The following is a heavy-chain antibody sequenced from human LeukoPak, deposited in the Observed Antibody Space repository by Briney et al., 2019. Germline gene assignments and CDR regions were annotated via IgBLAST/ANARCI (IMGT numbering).Heavy chain of an antibody. CDR1: GFTFSSYS. Sequence: PGGSLRLSCAASGFTFSSYSMNWVRQAPGKGLEWVSSISSSSSYIYYADSVKGRFTISRDNAKNSLYLQMNSQRAEDTAVYYCARGPPTIFGSDYWGQGTLVTVSS. J-gene: IGHJ4*02. V-gene: IGHV3-21*01. D-gene: IGHD3-3*01. CDR3: ARGPPTIFGSDY. CDR2: ISSSSSYI.